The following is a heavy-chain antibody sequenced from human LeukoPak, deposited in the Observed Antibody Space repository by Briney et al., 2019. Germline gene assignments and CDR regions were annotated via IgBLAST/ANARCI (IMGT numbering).Heavy chain of an antibody. Sequence: SETLSLTCAVYGGSFSGYYWSWIRQPPGKGLEWIGYIHYLGSTKYNPSLKSRLTISVDTSKSHFSLRLTSVTAADTAIYYCARTGTTFFDYWGQGSLVTVSS. CDR1: GGSFSGYY. D-gene: IGHD1-7*01. CDR3: ARTGTTFFDY. J-gene: IGHJ4*02. V-gene: IGHV4-59*01. CDR2: IHYLGST.